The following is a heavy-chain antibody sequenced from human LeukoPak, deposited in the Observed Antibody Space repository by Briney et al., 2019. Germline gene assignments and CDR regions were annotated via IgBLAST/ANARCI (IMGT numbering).Heavy chain of an antibody. CDR1: GGTFSSYA. J-gene: IGHJ4*02. CDR3: ASSLVVVTANLRGYDY. CDR2: IIPIFGTA. D-gene: IGHD2-21*02. Sequence: AVKVSCKASGGTFSSYAISWVRQAPGQGLEWMGGIIPIFGTANYAQKFQGRVTITADESTSTAYMELSSLRSEDTAVYYCASSLVVVTANLRGYDYWGQGTLVTVSS. V-gene: IGHV1-69*13.